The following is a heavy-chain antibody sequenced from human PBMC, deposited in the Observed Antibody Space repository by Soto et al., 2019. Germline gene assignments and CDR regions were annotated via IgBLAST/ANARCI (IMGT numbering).Heavy chain of an antibody. CDR3: ARLSEYYDSSGYGY. Sequence: QVQLVQSGAEVKKPGSSVKVSCKASGGTFSSYAISWVRQAPGQGLEWMGGIIPIFGTANYAQKFEGRVTIAADDSTSKAYMELSSLRSEDTAVYYCARLSEYYDSSGYGYWGQGTLVTVSS. CDR2: IIPIFGTA. V-gene: IGHV1-69*12. CDR1: GGTFSSYA. D-gene: IGHD3-22*01. J-gene: IGHJ4*02.